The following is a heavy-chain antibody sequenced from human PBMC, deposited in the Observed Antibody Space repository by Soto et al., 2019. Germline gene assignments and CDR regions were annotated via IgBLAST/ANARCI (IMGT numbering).Heavy chain of an antibody. J-gene: IGHJ4*02. V-gene: IGHV2-70*11. Sequence: SGPTLVNPTQTLTLTCTFSGFSLSTSGMCVSWIRQPPGKALEWLARIDWDNDKYYTTSLKTRLTVSKDTSKNQVVLIMTNMDPVDTATYYCARMRSSGWYVDYWGQGTLVTSPQ. D-gene: IGHD6-19*01. CDR3: ARMRSSGWYVDY. CDR2: IDWDNDK. CDR1: GFSLSTSGMC.